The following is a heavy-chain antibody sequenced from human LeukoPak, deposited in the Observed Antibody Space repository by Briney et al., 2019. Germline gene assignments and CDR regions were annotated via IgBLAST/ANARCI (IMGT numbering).Heavy chain of an antibody. J-gene: IGHJ5*02. V-gene: IGHV4-39*01. CDR1: GGSISSSSYY. Sequence: PSETLSLTCTVSGGSISSSSYYWGWIRQPPGKGLEWIGSIYYSGSTYYNPSLKSRVTISVDTSKNQFSLKLSSVTAADTAVYYCARQGGSFDPWGQGTLVTVSS. CDR2: IYYSGST. D-gene: IGHD3-16*01. CDR3: ARQGGSFDP.